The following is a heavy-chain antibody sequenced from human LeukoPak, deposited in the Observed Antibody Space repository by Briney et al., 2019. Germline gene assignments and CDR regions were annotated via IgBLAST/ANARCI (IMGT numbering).Heavy chain of an antibody. CDR1: GFTFSTYG. CDR2: ISYDGTYK. J-gene: IGHJ4*02. D-gene: IGHD5-24*01. Sequence: GGSLRLSCAASGFTFSTYGMHRVRQAPGKGLEWVAIISYDGTYKYYADSVKGRFTISRDNSENTLYLQMNSLRAEDTAVYYCAKKSQPGVDMATIHFDHGGQGTLVTVSS. CDR3: AKKSQPGVDMATIHFDH. V-gene: IGHV3-30*18.